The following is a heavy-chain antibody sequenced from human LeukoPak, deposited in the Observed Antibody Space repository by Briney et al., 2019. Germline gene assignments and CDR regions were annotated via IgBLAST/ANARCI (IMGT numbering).Heavy chain of an antibody. CDR1: GFTVSSNY. Sequence: GGSLRLSCAASGFTVSSNYMSWVRQAPGKGVEWVSVIYSGGSTYYADSVKGRFTISRDNSKNTLYLQMNSLRAEDTAVYYCARGTSGWSPAPFDYWGQGTLVTVSS. V-gene: IGHV3-53*01. CDR3: ARGTSGWSPAPFDY. CDR2: IYSGGST. J-gene: IGHJ4*02. D-gene: IGHD6-19*01.